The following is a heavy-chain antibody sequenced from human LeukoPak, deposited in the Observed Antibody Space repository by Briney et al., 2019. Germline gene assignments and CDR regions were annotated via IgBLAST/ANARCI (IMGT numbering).Heavy chain of an antibody. V-gene: IGHV4-59*01. CDR2: IYYSGST. D-gene: IGHD3-16*01. CDR3: ARGAKPYYFQH. CDR1: GGSISSYY. J-gene: IGHJ1*01. Sequence: PSQTLSLTCTVSGGSISSYYWSWIRQPPGKGLEWIGYIYYSGSTNYNPSLKSRVIISVDTSKNQFSLKLSSVTAADTAVYFCARGAKPYYFQHWGQGTLVTVSS.